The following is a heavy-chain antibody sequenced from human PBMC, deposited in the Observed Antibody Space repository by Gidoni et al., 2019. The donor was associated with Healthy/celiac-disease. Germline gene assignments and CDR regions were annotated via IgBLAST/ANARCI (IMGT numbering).Heavy chain of an antibody. J-gene: IGHJ4*02. Sequence: EVQLVESGGGLIQPGRSLRLSCAASGFTFDDYAIHWFRQAQGKGLEWVSGISWNSGSIGYADSVKGRFTISRDNAKNSLYLQMNSLRAEDTALYYCEKDRWLLPSRSIDYWGQGTLVTVSS. CDR1: GFTFDDYA. D-gene: IGHD1-26*01. CDR2: ISWNSGSI. CDR3: EKDRWLLPSRSIDY. V-gene: IGHV3-9*01.